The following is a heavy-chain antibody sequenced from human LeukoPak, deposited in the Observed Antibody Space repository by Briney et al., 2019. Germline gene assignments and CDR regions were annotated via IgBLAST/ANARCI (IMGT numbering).Heavy chain of an antibody. CDR1: GGSISSSSYY. Sequence: SETLSLTCPVSGGSISSSSYYWGWIRQPPGKGLEWIGSIYYSGSTYYNPSLKSRVAISVDTSKNQFSLKLSSVTAADTAVYYCASLFFQSICGDYVNYWGQGTLVTVSS. D-gene: IGHD2/OR15-2a*01. V-gene: IGHV4-39*01. J-gene: IGHJ4*02. CDR3: ASLFFQSICGDYVNY. CDR2: IYYSGST.